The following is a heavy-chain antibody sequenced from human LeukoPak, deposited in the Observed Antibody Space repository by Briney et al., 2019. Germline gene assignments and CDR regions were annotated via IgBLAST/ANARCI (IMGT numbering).Heavy chain of an antibody. Sequence: GGPLRLSCAASGFTFSTYAMSWVRQAPGKGLEWVSAISNSGKSTYYADSVKGRFTISRDNAKNSLYLQMNSLRAEDTAVYYCARGWRKFGELFNYYYYYGMDVWGKGTTVTVSS. D-gene: IGHD3-10*01. J-gene: IGHJ6*04. V-gene: IGHV3-23*01. CDR3: ARGWRKFGELFNYYYYYGMDV. CDR1: GFTFSTYA. CDR2: ISNSGKST.